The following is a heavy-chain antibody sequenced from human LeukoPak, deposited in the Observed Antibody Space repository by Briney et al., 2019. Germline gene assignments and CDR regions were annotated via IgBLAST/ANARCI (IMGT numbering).Heavy chain of an antibody. CDR3: ANQGVGADYYFDY. CDR2: ISGSGGST. V-gene: IGHV3-23*01. D-gene: IGHD1-26*01. Sequence: HPGGSLRLSCAASGFTFSSYAMSWVRQAPGKGLEWVSAISGSGGSTYYADSVKGRFTIFRDNSKNTLYLQMNSLRAEDTAVYYCANQGVGADYYFDYWGQGTLVTVSS. J-gene: IGHJ4*02. CDR1: GFTFSSYA.